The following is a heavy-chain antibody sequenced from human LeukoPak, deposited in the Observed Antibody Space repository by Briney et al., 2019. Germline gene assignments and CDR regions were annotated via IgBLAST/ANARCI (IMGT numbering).Heavy chain of an antibody. V-gene: IGHV3-48*01. D-gene: IGHD3-10*01. CDR2: ISSSSSTI. CDR3: ASRGTKVY. J-gene: IGHJ4*02. Sequence: GGSLRLSCAASGFTFSSYAMNWVRQAPGKGLEWVSYISSSSSTIYYADSVKGRFTISRDNAKNSLYLQMNSLRAEDTAVYYCASRGTKVYWDQGTLVTVSS. CDR1: GFTFSSYA.